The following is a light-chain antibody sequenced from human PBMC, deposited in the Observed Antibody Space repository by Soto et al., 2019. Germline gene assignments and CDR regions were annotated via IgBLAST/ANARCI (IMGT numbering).Light chain of an antibody. CDR3: CSYAGSSTYV. J-gene: IGLJ1*01. Sequence: QSALTQPASVSGSPGQSITISCTGTSSAVGGYNYVSWYQQHPGKAPKLMIYEVSNRPSGVSNRFSGSKSGNTASLTISGLQAEDEADYYCCSYAGSSTYVFGTGTKVTVL. CDR2: EVS. CDR1: SSAVGGYNY. V-gene: IGLV2-14*01.